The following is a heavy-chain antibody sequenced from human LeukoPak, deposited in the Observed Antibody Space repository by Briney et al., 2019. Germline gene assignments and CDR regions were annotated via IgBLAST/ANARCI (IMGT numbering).Heavy chain of an antibody. V-gene: IGHV3-7*01. D-gene: IGHD5-18*01. CDR2: IKQDGSDK. J-gene: IGHJ6*02. CDR3: ARGEFAWIQGSYGMNV. CDR1: GFTFSDYW. Sequence: HPGGSLRLSCAASGFTFSDYWMSWVRQAPAKGPEWVANIKQDGSDKYYVDSVKGRFTISRDNAKNALYLQMNSLRAEDTAVYYCARGEFAWIQGSYGMNVWGQGTTVTVSS.